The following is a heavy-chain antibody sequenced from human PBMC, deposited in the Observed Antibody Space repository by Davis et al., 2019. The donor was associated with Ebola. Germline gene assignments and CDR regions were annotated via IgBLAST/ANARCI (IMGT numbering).Heavy chain of an antibody. CDR2: ISSSGSTI. V-gene: IGHV3-11*01. D-gene: IGHD2-15*01. CDR1: GFTFSDYY. Sequence: PGGSLRLSCAASGFTFSDYYMSWIRQAPGKGLEWVSYISSSGSTIYYADSVKGRFTISRDNAKNSLYLQMNSLRAEDTAVYYCARDYCSGGSCHNYYYYGMDVWGQGTTVTVSS. CDR3: ARDYCSGGSCHNYYYYGMDV. J-gene: IGHJ6*02.